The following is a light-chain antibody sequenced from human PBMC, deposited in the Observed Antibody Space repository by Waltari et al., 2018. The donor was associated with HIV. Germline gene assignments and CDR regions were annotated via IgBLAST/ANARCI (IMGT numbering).Light chain of an antibody. CDR1: SSDVGGYKL. J-gene: IGLJ2*01. Sequence: QSALTQPASVSGSPGQSITISCTGTSSDVGGYKLFSWYQQHPGKAPKLMIYEVSKLPSGVSNRFSGSKSGNTASLTISGLQAEDEADYYCCAYAGSTTYVIFGGGTKLTVL. CDR2: EVS. CDR3: CAYAGSTTYVI. V-gene: IGLV2-23*02.